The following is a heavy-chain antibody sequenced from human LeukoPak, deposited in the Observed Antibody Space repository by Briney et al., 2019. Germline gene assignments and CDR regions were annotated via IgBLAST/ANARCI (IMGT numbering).Heavy chain of an antibody. CDR2: ISASIGYT. V-gene: IGHV3-23*01. Sequence: GGSLRFSCAASGFTFSNFAMSWVRQAPGKGLEWVSTISASIGYTYCADSVKGRFTISRDNSKNTLYLQMNSLRAEDTAVYYCAKDYSGSYYNFDYWGQGTLVTVSS. D-gene: IGHD1-26*01. CDR3: AKDYSGSYYNFDY. J-gene: IGHJ4*02. CDR1: GFTFSNFA.